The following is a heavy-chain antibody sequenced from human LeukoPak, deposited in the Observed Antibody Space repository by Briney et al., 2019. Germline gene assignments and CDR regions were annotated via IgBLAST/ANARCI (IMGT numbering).Heavy chain of an antibody. V-gene: IGHV3-21*01. D-gene: IGHD2-8*02. CDR2: ISSNSSYI. Sequence: PGGSLRLSCAASGFTFSSYSMNWVRQAPGKGLEYVSSISSNSSYIYYADSVKGRFTISRNNAKNSLYLQMNSLRAEDMAVYYCARGTVLVYWGQGTLVSVSS. J-gene: IGHJ4*02. CDR1: GFTFSSYS. CDR3: ARGTVLVY.